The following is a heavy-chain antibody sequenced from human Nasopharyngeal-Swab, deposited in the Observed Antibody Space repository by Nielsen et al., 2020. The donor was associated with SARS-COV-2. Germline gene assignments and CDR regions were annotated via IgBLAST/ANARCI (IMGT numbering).Heavy chain of an antibody. CDR3: ARVRRELPNFDY. D-gene: IGHD1-26*01. J-gene: IGHJ4*02. CDR1: GGSNSSGDYY. CDR2: IYYSGST. V-gene: IGHV4-30-4*01. Sequence: LRLSCTVSGGSNSSGDYYWSWIRQPPGKGLEWIGYIYYSGSTYYNPSLKSRVTISVDTSKNQFSLKLSSVTAADTAVYYCARVRRELPNFDYWGQGTLVTVSS.